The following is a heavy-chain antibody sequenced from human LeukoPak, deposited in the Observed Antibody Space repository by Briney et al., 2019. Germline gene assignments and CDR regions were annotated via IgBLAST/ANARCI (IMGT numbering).Heavy chain of an antibody. CDR2: IYSGGST. D-gene: IGHD3-22*01. V-gene: IGHV3-53*01. Sequence: GGSLRLSCAASGFTVSSNYMSWVRQAPGKGLEWVSVIYSGGSTYYADSVKGRFTISRDNSKNTLYLQMHSLRAEDTAVYYCAKAYYYDSSAYYSGRLLYFQHWGQGTLVTVSS. CDR1: GFTVSSNY. J-gene: IGHJ1*01. CDR3: AKAYYYDSSAYYSGRLLYFQH.